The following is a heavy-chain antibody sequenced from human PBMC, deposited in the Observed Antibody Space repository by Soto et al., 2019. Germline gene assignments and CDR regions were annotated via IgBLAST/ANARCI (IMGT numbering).Heavy chain of an antibody. J-gene: IGHJ4*02. Sequence: QVQLQESGPGLVKPSQTLSLTCTVSGGSTGRGGYYWSWIRQHPGKGLEWIGYIYYNGNTYYNTSLESRLTISVDTSNNQFSLKLSSVTAADTAVYYCARDLGSGSGFDYWGQGTLVTVSS. CDR2: IYYNGNT. V-gene: IGHV4-31*03. D-gene: IGHD3-10*01. CDR3: ARDLGSGSGFDY. CDR1: GGSTGRGGYY.